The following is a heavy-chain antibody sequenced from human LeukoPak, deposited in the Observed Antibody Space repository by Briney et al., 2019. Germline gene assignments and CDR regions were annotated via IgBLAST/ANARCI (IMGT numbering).Heavy chain of an antibody. Sequence: GRSLRLSCAASGFTFSSYGMHWVRQAPGKGLEWVAVIWYDGSNKYYADSVKGRFTISRDNSKNTLYLKMNSLRAEDTAVYYCARGDYYGSGSPGPLFYWGQGTLVTVSS. CDR3: ARGDYYGSGSPGPLFY. V-gene: IGHV3-33*01. D-gene: IGHD3-10*01. CDR2: IWYDGSNK. CDR1: GFTFSSYG. J-gene: IGHJ4*02.